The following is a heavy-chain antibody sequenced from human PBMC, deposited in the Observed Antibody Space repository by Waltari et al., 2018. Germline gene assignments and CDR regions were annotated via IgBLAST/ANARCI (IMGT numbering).Heavy chain of an antibody. CDR3: AATYYDILTGYSTHDY. CDR1: GYTFTSYD. J-gene: IGHJ4*02. D-gene: IGHD3-9*01. CDR2: MNPNSGNT. V-gene: IGHV1-8*01. Sequence: QVQLVPSGAEVKKTGASVKVSCTASGYTFTSYDINWVRHATGQGLEWMGWMNPNSGNTGYAQKFQGRVTMTRNTSISTAYMELSSLRSEDTAVYYCAATYYDILTGYSTHDYWGQGTLVTVSS.